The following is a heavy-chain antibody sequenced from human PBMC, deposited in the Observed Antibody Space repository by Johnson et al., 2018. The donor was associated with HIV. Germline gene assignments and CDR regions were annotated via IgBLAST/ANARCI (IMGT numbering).Heavy chain of an antibody. V-gene: IGHV3-30*18. D-gene: IGHD3-10*01. CDR1: GFTFSSYG. Sequence: QVQLVESGGGVVQPGRSLRLSCAASGFTFSSYGMHWVRQAPGKGLEWVAVISYDGSNKYYAYSVKGRFTISRDNSKNTLYMQMNSLRAEDTALYYRAKVRGRGGSSPSGAFDIWGQGTMVTVSS. CDR2: ISYDGSNK. CDR3: AKVRGRGGSSPSGAFDI. J-gene: IGHJ3*02.